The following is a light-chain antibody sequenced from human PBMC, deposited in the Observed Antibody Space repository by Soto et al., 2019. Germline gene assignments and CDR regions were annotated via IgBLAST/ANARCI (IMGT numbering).Light chain of an antibody. Sequence: DIQMTQSPSTLSASVGDRVTVTCRASQSVRDWVAWYQQQAGRAPRLLIYKASSLQSGVPSRFSGSGFVTEFTLTISSLQPDDFASYYCQQYYSYSPLTFGGGTKVEIK. V-gene: IGKV1-5*03. CDR1: QSVRDW. J-gene: IGKJ4*01. CDR2: KAS. CDR3: QQYYSYSPLT.